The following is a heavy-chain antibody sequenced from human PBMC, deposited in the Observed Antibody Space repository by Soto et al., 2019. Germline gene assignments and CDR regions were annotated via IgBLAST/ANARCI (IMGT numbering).Heavy chain of an antibody. D-gene: IGHD1-26*01. Sequence: SETLSLTCRFSDASVNIETHFWSWIRQAPGKGLEWIGYVYRSGITNSNPALKNRVFVSADMARNQFSLTLDSVTPADTAVYYCAREDMSGTYYFDYWGPGIQVTVSS. CDR1: DASVNIETHF. CDR2: VYRSGIT. V-gene: IGHV4-61*01. J-gene: IGHJ4*02. CDR3: AREDMSGTYYFDY.